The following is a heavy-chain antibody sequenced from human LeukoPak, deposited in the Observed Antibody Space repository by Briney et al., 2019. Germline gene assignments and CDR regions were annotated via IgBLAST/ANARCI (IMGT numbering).Heavy chain of an antibody. J-gene: IGHJ4*02. CDR3: ARVFRDIVVVPASIPFYYFDY. D-gene: IGHD2-2*02. CDR2: IRFDGSNK. V-gene: IGHV3-30*02. Sequence: GGSLRLSCAASGFTFSSYGMHWVRQAPGKGLEWVAFIRFDGSNKYYADSAKGRFTISRDNSKNTLYLQMNSLRAEDTAVYYCARVFRDIVVVPASIPFYYFDYGGQGTLVTVSS. CDR1: GFTFSSYG.